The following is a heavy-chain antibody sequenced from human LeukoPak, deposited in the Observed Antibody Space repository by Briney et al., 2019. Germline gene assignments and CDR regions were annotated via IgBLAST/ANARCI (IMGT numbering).Heavy chain of an antibody. Sequence: SETLSLTCTVSGGSISSYYWSWIRQPAGKGLEWIGRIYTSGSTNYNPALKSRVTMSVDTSKNQFSLKLRSVTAADTAVYYCARERQLERRAHLYNWFDPWGQGTLVTVSS. CDR2: IYTSGST. CDR1: GGSISSYY. D-gene: IGHD1-1*01. J-gene: IGHJ5*02. V-gene: IGHV4-4*07. CDR3: ARERQLERRAHLYNWFDP.